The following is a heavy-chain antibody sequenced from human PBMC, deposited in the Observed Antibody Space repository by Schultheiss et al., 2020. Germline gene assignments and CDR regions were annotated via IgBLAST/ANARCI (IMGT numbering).Heavy chain of an antibody. CDR3: ARAAPQQHGMDV. Sequence: ASVKVSCKASGYTFTSYDINWVRQATGQGLEWMGWMNPNSGNTGYAQKFQGRVTMTRNTSISTAYMELSRLRSDDTAVYYCARAAPQQHGMDVWGQGTTVTVSS. J-gene: IGHJ6*02. CDR1: GYTFTSYD. CDR2: MNPNSGNT. D-gene: IGHD6-13*01. V-gene: IGHV1-8*01.